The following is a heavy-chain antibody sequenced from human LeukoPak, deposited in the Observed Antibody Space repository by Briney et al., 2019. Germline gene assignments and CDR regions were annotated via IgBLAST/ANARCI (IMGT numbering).Heavy chain of an antibody. D-gene: IGHD3-22*01. CDR2: ISYDGSNK. V-gene: IGHV3-30*03. Sequence: GGSLTLSCAASGFTFSSYGMHWVRQAPGKGLEWVAVISYDGSNKYYADSVKGRFTISRDNSKNTLFLQMNSLSAAATAVYYCARRGRYDSSGYLHYFDYWGQGTLVTVSS. CDR3: ARRGRYDSSGYLHYFDY. CDR1: GFTFSSYG. J-gene: IGHJ4*02.